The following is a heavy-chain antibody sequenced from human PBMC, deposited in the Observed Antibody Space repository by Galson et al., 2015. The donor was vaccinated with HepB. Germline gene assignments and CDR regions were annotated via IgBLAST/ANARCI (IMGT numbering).Heavy chain of an antibody. J-gene: IGHJ4*02. D-gene: IGHD3-10*01. CDR1: GFTVSSNY. V-gene: IGHV3-66*01. CDR3: AKDLNLALIFDY. Sequence: SLRLSCAASGFTVSSNYMSWVRQAPGKGLEWVSVIYSGGSTYYADSVKGRFTISRDNSKNTLYLQMNSLRAEDTAVYYCAKDLNLALIFDYWGQGTLVTVSS. CDR2: IYSGGST.